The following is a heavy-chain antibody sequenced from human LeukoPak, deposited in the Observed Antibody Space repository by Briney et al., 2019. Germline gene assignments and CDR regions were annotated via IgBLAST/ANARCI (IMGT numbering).Heavy chain of an antibody. D-gene: IGHD3-3*01. Sequence: PGGSLRLSCAASGFTFSSLWMHWVRQAPGKGLVWVSRINSDGSSTTYAYSVKGRFTISRDNAKNTLYLQMNSLRAEDTAVYYCAQSGYYGNWFDPWGQGTLVTVSS. V-gene: IGHV3-74*01. J-gene: IGHJ5*02. CDR3: AQSGYYGNWFDP. CDR1: GFTFSSLW. CDR2: INSDGSST.